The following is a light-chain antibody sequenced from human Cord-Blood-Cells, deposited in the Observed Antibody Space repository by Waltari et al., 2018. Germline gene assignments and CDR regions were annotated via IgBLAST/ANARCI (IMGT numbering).Light chain of an antibody. CDR1: QRVSSSY. J-gene: IGKJ2*01. V-gene: IGKV3-20*01. CDR3: QQYGSSPYT. CDR2: GAS. Sequence: EIVLTQSPGTLSLSPGERATLSCRASQRVSSSYLAWYQQKPGQGPRLLIYGASSSATGIPDRFSGSGSGTDFTLTISRLEPEDFAVYYCQQYGSSPYTFGQGTKLEIK.